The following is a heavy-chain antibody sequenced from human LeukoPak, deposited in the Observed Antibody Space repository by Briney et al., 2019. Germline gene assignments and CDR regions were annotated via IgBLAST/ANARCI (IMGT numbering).Heavy chain of an antibody. J-gene: IGHJ5*02. Sequence: GASVKVSCKASGGTFSSYAISWVRQAPGQGLEWMGWISAYNGNTNYAQKLQGRVTMTTDTSTSTAYMELRSLRSDDTAVYYCAREGYCSGGSCYKDWFDPWGQGTLVTVSS. CDR2: ISAYNGNT. CDR3: AREGYCSGGSCYKDWFDP. D-gene: IGHD2-15*01. V-gene: IGHV1-18*01. CDR1: GGTFSSYA.